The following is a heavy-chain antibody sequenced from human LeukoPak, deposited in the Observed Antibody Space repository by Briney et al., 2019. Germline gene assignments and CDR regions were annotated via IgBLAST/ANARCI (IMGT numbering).Heavy chain of an antibody. Sequence: SETLSLTCTVSGGSISSYYWSWIRQPPGKGLEWIGYIYYSGSTNYNPSLKSRVTISVDTSKNQFSLKLSSVTAADTAVYYCAREYCSSTSCYTAFDYWGQGTLVTVPS. J-gene: IGHJ4*02. V-gene: IGHV4-59*01. CDR3: AREYCSSTSCYTAFDY. D-gene: IGHD2-2*02. CDR1: GGSISSYY. CDR2: IYYSGST.